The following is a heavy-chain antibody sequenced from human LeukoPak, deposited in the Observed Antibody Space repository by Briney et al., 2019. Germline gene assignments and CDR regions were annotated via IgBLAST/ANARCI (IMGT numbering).Heavy chain of an antibody. CDR2: VTGSGGST. CDR3: AKKSVAAIPPIY. V-gene: IGHV3-23*01. J-gene: IGHJ4*02. CDR1: GFTFSSYS. D-gene: IGHD2-21*02. Sequence: GGSLRLSCAASGFTFSSYSMNWVRQAPGKGLEWVSGVTGSGGSTYYADSVKGRFTIFRDNSKNTLYLQMNSLRAEDTAVYYCAKKSVAAIPPIYWGQGTLVTVSS.